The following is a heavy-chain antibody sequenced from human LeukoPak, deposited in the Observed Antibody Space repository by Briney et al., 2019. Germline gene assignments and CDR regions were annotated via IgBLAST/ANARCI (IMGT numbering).Heavy chain of an antibody. Sequence: SVKVSCKASGGTFSSYTISWVRQAPGQGLEWMGRIIPILGIANYAQKFQGRVTITADKSTSTAYLELSSLRSEDTAVYYCAAGRAVAETYYFDYWGQGTLVSVSS. CDR2: IIPILGIA. V-gene: IGHV1-69*02. J-gene: IGHJ4*02. CDR1: GGTFSSYT. D-gene: IGHD6-19*01. CDR3: AAGRAVAETYYFDY.